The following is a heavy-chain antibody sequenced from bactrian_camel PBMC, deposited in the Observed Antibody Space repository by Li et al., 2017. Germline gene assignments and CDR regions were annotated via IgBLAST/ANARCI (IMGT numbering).Heavy chain of an antibody. Sequence: HVQLVESGGDSVQAGGSLRLSCAASGYTYNRNCMAWFRQAPGKEREGVARIATGSGNTYYADSVKGRFTISRDNAKNTVYLQMNSLKPEDTAMYYCAARGPYCYTKLSVRDFTYWGQGTQVTVSS. CDR1: GYTYNRNC. D-gene: IGHD2*01. CDR2: IATGSGNT. CDR3: AARGPYCYTKLSVRDFTY. V-gene: IGHV3S1*01. J-gene: IGHJ4*01.